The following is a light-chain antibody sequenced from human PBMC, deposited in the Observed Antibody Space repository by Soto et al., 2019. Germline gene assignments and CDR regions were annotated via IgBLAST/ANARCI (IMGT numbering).Light chain of an antibody. CDR3: CSYAGSSTLV. CDR1: SSDVGSYNL. Sequence: QSVLTQPASMSGSPGQSITISCTGTSSDVGSYNLVSWYQHHPGKAPKLMIYEVSKRPSGVSNRFSGSKSGSTASLTISGLQAEDEADYYCCSYAGSSTLVFGTGTKVTVL. CDR2: EVS. V-gene: IGLV2-23*02. J-gene: IGLJ1*01.